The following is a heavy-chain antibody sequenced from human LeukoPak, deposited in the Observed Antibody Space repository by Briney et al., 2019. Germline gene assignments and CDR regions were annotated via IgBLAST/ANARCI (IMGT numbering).Heavy chain of an antibody. CDR2: INPNSGGT. CDR3: ARSADY. J-gene: IGHJ4*02. CDR1: GGTFSSYA. V-gene: IGHV1-2*02. Sequence: ASVKVSCKASGGTFSSYAISWVRQAPGQGLEWMGWINPNSGGTNYAQKFQGRVTMTRDTSINTAYMELSRLRSDDTAVYYCARSADYWGQGTLVTVSS.